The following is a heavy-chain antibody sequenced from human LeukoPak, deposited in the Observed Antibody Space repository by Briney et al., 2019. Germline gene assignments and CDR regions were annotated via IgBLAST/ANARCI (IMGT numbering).Heavy chain of an antibody. CDR1: GYTFTTYG. V-gene: IGHV1-18*01. Sequence: VSVKVSCKASGYTFTTYGISWVRQAPGQGLEWMGWISAYNGNTNYAQKFQGRVTMTTDTSTSTAYMELRSLRSDDTAVYYCARGSTARYYYDSSGYYRGAVDYWGQGTLVTISS. D-gene: IGHD3-22*01. J-gene: IGHJ4*02. CDR2: ISAYNGNT. CDR3: ARGSTARYYYDSSGYYRGAVDY.